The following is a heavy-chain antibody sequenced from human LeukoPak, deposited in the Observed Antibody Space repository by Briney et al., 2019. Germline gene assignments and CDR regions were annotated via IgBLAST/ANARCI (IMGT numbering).Heavy chain of an antibody. Sequence: GGSLRLSCAAPGFTFSSYWMHWVRQAPGKGLVWVSRINSDGSSTSYADSVKGRFTISRDNAKNTLYLQMNSLRAEDTAVYYCARDGDILTGYYRYGPSDAFDIWGQGTMVTVPS. CDR1: GFTFSSYW. CDR2: INSDGSST. J-gene: IGHJ3*02. V-gene: IGHV3-74*01. CDR3: ARDGDILTGYYRYGPSDAFDI. D-gene: IGHD3-9*01.